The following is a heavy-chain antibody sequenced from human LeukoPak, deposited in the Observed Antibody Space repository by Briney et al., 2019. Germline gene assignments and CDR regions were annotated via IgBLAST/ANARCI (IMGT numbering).Heavy chain of an antibody. V-gene: IGHV3-7*01. CDR2: IKQDGSEK. CDR1: GFSFSTYW. CDR3: ATDLGSSRPNF. D-gene: IGHD6-13*01. Sequence: GGSLRLSYAASGFSFSTYWMSWVRQAPGKGLEWVANIKQDGSEKYYVDSAKGRFTISRDNAKNSLYLQMNSLRAEDTAVYYCATDLGSSRPNFWGQGILVTVSS. J-gene: IGHJ4*02.